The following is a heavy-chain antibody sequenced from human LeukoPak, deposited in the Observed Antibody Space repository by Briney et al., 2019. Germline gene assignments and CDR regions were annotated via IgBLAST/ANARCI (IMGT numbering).Heavy chain of an antibody. D-gene: IGHD3-10*02. V-gene: IGHV3-21*01. J-gene: IGHJ6*04. CDR3: AELGITMIGGV. CDR2: ITSSGRYI. Sequence: GGSLRLSCAASGFTLSGYSMNWVRQAPGKGLEWVSSITSSGRYIYYADSVKGRFTISRDNAKNSLYLQMNSLRAEDTAVYYCAELGITMIGGVWGKGTTVTISS. CDR1: GFTLSGYS.